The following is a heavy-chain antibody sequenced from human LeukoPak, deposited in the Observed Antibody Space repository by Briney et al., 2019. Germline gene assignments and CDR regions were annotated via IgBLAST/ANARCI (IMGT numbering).Heavy chain of an antibody. J-gene: IGHJ4*02. Sequence: GGSLRLSCAASGFTFSSYGMHWVRQAPGKGLEWVAVISYDGSNKYYADSVKGRFTISRDNSKNTLCLQMNSLRAEDTAVYYCAKADVLLATSFAYWGQGTLVTVSS. CDR2: ISYDGSNK. CDR1: GFTFSSYG. CDR3: AKADVLLATSFAY. V-gene: IGHV3-30*18. D-gene: IGHD5-12*01.